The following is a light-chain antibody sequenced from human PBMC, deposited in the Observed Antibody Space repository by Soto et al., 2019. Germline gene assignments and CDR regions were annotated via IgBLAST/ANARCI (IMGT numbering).Light chain of an antibody. CDR3: QAWDSTSRVV. CDR2: EDF. Sequence: SYELTQPPSVSVSPGQTASITCSGDRLGDKYACWYQQKPGQSPVLVIYEDFKRPSGIPERFSGSNSGNTATLTISGTQAMDEADYYCQAWDSTSRVVFGGGTKLTVL. V-gene: IGLV3-1*01. CDR1: RLGDKY. J-gene: IGLJ2*01.